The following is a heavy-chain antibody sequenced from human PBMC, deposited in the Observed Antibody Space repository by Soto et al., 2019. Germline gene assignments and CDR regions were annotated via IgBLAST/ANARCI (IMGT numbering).Heavy chain of an antibody. CDR2: IYYSGST. V-gene: IGHV4-31*03. Sequence: PSETLSLTCTVSCGSISSGGYYWSWIRQHPGKGLEWIGYIYYSGSTYYNPSLKSRVTISVDTSKNQFSLKLSSVTAADTAVYYCARGSLRVAATPYNWSDPWGKGTLVTVSS. D-gene: IGHD2-15*01. J-gene: IGHJ5*02. CDR3: ARGSLRVAATPYNWSDP. CDR1: CGSISSGGYY.